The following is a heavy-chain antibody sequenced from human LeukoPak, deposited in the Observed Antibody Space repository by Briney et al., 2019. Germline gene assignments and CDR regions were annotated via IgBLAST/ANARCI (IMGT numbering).Heavy chain of an antibody. CDR2: IRYGGSNK. J-gene: IGHJ3*02. CDR1: GFTFSSYG. D-gene: IGHD3-16*01. CDR3: AKDQDYDYVWGSSAGDAFDI. V-gene: IGHV3-30*02. Sequence: GGSLRLSCAASGFTFSSYGMHWVRQAPGKGLEWVAFIRYGGSNKYYADSVKGRFTISRDNSRNTLYLQMNSLRAEDTAVYYCAKDQDYDYVWGSSAGDAFDIWGQGTMVTVSS.